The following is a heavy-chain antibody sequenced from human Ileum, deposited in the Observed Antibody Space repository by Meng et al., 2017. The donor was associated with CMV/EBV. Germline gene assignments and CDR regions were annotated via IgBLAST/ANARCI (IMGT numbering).Heavy chain of an antibody. CDR3: ARAAARGVPVDL. V-gene: IGHV4-4*07. D-gene: IGHD3-10*01. J-gene: IGHJ5*02. CDR1: GGSLTSYY. Sequence: PQASRQRLQQPSSTLPLTCTVTGGSLTSYYWTWIRQPAGKGLEWIGRIHPTGTTDDNPSLRSRVSMSLDKSKNQFSLKLTSVTAADTAVYYCARAAARGVPVDLWGQGTLVTVSS. CDR2: IHPTGTT.